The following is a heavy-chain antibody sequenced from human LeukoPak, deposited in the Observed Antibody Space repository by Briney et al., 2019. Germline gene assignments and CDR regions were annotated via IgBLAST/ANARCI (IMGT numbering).Heavy chain of an antibody. Sequence: SETLSLTCTVSGGSISSYYWSWIRQPPGKGLEWIGYIYHSGSTYYNPSLKSRVTISVDRSKNQFSLKLSSVTAADTAVYYCARGHNWNTRTDNWFDPWGQGTLVTVSS. CDR1: GGSISSYY. V-gene: IGHV4-59*12. CDR3: ARGHNWNTRTDNWFDP. CDR2: IYHSGST. J-gene: IGHJ5*02. D-gene: IGHD1/OR15-1a*01.